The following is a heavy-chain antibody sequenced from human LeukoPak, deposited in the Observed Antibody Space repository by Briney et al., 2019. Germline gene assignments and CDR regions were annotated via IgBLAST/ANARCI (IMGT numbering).Heavy chain of an antibody. Sequence: PGGSLRLSCAASGFTFSSYAMHWVRQALGKGLEWVAVISYDGSNKYYADSVKGRFTISRDNSKNTLYLQMNSLRAEDTAVYYCARGGPYSSSSKLLDYWGQGTLVTVSS. V-gene: IGHV3-30-3*01. CDR1: GFTFSSYA. CDR3: ARGGPYSSSSKLLDY. D-gene: IGHD6-6*01. CDR2: ISYDGSNK. J-gene: IGHJ4*02.